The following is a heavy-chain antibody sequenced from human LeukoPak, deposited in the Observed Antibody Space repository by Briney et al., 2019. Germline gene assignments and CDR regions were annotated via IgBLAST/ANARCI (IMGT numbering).Heavy chain of an antibody. Sequence: SETLSLTCSVSGGSFRSNYWSWIRQPPGKGLEWIGNIYYSGTTNYNPSLKSRATISVDTPKNQFSLKLSSVTAADTAVYYCARDRWLAGYYYGMDVWGQGTTVTVSS. V-gene: IGHV4-59*01. CDR2: IYYSGTT. CDR1: GGSFRSNY. CDR3: ARDRWLAGYYYGMDV. J-gene: IGHJ6*02. D-gene: IGHD6-19*01.